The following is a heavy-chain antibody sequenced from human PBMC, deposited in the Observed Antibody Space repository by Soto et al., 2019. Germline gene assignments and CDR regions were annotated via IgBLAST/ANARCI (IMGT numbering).Heavy chain of an antibody. D-gene: IGHD6-19*01. CDR3: ARYASSGNNSVWYTFDP. J-gene: IGHJ5*02. CDR2: IIPIFGTT. CDR1: GGTFSSYT. Sequence: SVKVSCKASGGTFSSYTINWVRQAPGQGLEWMGGIIPIFGTTNYAKKFQGRVTITADESTSTAYMELSSLRSGDTAVYYCARYASSGNNSVWYTFDPWGQGTLVTVSS. V-gene: IGHV1-69*13.